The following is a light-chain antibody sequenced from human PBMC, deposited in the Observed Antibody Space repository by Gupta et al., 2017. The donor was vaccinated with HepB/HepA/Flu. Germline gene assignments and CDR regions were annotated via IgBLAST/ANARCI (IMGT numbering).Light chain of an antibody. Sequence: EIVLTQSPDTLSLSPGERATLSCRASQSVSSNYLAWYQQKPGQAPRLLIYGASSRATGIPERFSGSGSGTDFTLTISRLEPEDFAVYYCQQYGSSPLTFGGGTKVEIK. CDR2: GAS. J-gene: IGKJ4*01. CDR3: QQYGSSPLT. V-gene: IGKV3-20*01. CDR1: QSVSSNY.